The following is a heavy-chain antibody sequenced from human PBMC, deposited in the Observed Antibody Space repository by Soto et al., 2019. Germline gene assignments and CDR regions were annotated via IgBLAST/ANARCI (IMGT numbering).Heavy chain of an antibody. J-gene: IGHJ4*02. CDR2: ISGSGGST. V-gene: IGHV3-23*01. D-gene: IGHD3-22*01. Sequence: GGSLRLSCAASGFTFSSYAMSWVRQAPGKGLEWVSAISGSGGSTYYADSVKGRFTISRDNSKNTLYLQMNSLRADDIVVFYCAKIPMIVVVIAYFDYWGQGTLVTVSS. CDR3: AKIPMIVVVIAYFDY. CDR1: GFTFSSYA.